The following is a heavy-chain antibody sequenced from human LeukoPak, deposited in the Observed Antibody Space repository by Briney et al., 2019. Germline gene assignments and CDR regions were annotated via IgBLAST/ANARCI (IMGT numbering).Heavy chain of an antibody. J-gene: IGHJ3*02. CDR2: INYSGST. Sequence: PSETLSLTCTVSGGSSRSNYWSWIRQPPGKGQEWIGYINYSGSTNYNPSLKSRVTISVDTSKNQFSLKLSSVTAADTAVYYCARRIATYAFDIWGQGTMVTVSS. CDR1: GGSSRSNY. D-gene: IGHD6-13*01. V-gene: IGHV4-59*08. CDR3: ARRIATYAFDI.